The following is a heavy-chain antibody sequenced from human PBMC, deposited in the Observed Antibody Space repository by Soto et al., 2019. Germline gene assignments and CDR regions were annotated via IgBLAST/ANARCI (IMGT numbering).Heavy chain of an antibody. D-gene: IGHD3-10*01. CDR1: GFTFSHYV. CDR3: AKVRASYLSASYFYYGLDV. J-gene: IGHJ6*02. CDR2: ISGSGSSV. V-gene: IGHV3-23*01. Sequence: EVELLESGGGLVRPGGSLRLSCAASGFTFSHYVLSCVRQSPERGLEWVSSISGSGSSVYVADSVRGRFIMSRDLSTNTVSLQMNSLRAEDTAVYYCAKVRASYLSASYFYYGLDVWGQGTTVTVSS.